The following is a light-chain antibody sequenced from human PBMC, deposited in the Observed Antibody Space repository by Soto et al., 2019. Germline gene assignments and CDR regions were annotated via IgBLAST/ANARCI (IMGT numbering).Light chain of an antibody. CDR2: DTS. V-gene: IGKV3-15*01. CDR3: QQYNNWPPIT. J-gene: IGKJ5*01. CDR1: QSVSIK. Sequence: EIVITQSPATLSVSPGARATLSCRASQSVSIKLAWYQQKPGQAPRLLIYDTSTRATGIPARFSGSVSGTEFTLTISSLQSEDFAVYYCQQYNNWPPITFGQGTRLEIK.